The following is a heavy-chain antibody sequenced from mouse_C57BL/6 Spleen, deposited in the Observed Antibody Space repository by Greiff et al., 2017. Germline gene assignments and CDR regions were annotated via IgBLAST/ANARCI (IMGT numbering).Heavy chain of an antibody. CDR1: GYTFTSYW. CDR2: IYPSDSET. J-gene: IGHJ2*01. CDR3: ARQTGAHFDY. D-gene: IGHD4-1*01. V-gene: IGHV1-61*01. Sequence: VKLQQPGAELVRPGSSVKLSCKASGYTFTSYWMDWVKQRPGQGLEWIGNIYPSDSETHYNQKFKDKATLTVDKSSSTAYMQLSSLTSEDSAVYYCARQTGAHFDYWGQGTTLTVSS.